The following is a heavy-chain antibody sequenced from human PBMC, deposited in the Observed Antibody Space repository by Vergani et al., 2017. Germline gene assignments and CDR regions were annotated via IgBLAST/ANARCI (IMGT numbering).Heavy chain of an antibody. J-gene: IGHJ4*02. CDR1: GFTVSSNY. CDR2: IYSGGST. V-gene: IGHV3-53*01. CDR3: ARYYDFWSGQAAFDY. Sequence: EVQLLESGGGLIQPGGSLRLSCAASGFTVSSNYMSWVRQAPGKGLEWVSVIYSGGSTYYADSVKGRFTISRDNSKNTLYLQMNSLRAEDTAVYYCARYYDFWSGQAAFDYWGQGTLVTVSS. D-gene: IGHD3-3*01.